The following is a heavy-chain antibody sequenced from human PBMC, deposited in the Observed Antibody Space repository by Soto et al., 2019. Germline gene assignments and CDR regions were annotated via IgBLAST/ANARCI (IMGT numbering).Heavy chain of an antibody. CDR1: GGSISSGGYS. J-gene: IGHJ4*02. D-gene: IGHD3-3*01. CDR2: IYHSGST. V-gene: IGHV4-30-2*05. CDR3: ARRHAQGFWSGSIDY. Sequence: PSETLSLTCAVSGGSISSGGYSWSWIRQPPGKGLEGIGYIYHSGSTYYNPALKSRVTISVDASKNQFSLKLSSVTAADTAVYYCARRHAQGFWSGSIDYVGQGTLVTVSS.